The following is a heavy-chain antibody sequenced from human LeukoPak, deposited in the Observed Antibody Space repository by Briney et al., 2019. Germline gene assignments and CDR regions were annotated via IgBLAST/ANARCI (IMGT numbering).Heavy chain of an antibody. J-gene: IGHJ4*02. CDR1: GGTFSSYA. V-gene: IGHV1-69*04. CDR3: AREIVVVPAAIFDY. CDR2: IIPILGIA. Sequence: GSSVKVSCKASGGTFSSYAISWVRQAPGQGLEWMGRIIPILGIANYAQKFQGRVTITADKSTSTAYMELSSLRSEDTAVYYCAREIVVVPAAIFDYWGQGTLDTVSS. D-gene: IGHD2-2*02.